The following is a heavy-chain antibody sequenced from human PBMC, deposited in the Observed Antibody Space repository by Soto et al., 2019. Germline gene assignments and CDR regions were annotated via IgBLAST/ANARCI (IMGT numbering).Heavy chain of an antibody. CDR3: ASYDYYGSGSSLY. Sequence: QVQLQESGPRLVKPSEILSLTCTVSGGSMSIYYWSWIRQPPGKGLEWIGCVSYSGTTFYNPSLNSRVTISIDTSMTQLSLNLNSVTAADTAVYYCASYDYYGSGSSLYWGQGALVTVSS. V-gene: IGHV4-59*12. D-gene: IGHD3-10*01. J-gene: IGHJ4*02. CDR1: GGSMSIYY. CDR2: VSYSGTT.